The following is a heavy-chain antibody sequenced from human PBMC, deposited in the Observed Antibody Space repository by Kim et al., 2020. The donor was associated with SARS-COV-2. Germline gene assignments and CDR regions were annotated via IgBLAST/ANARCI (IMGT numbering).Heavy chain of an antibody. D-gene: IGHD2-15*01. CDR2: INNDGSTT. CDR3: AEVVASAPGAH. V-gene: IGHV3-74*01. Sequence: GGSLRLSCAASGFSFSSRWMHWVRQAPGKGLVWVSRINNDGSTTSYADSVKGRFTISRDNAKNTLYLQMNSLRVEDTAVYYCAEVVASAPGAHWGQGTLVTVSS. J-gene: IGHJ4*02. CDR1: GFSFSSRW.